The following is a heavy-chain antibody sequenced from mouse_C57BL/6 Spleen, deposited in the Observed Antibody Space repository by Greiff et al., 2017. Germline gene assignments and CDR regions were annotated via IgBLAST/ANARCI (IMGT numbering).Heavy chain of an antibody. CDR2: IDPSDSET. J-gene: IGHJ1*03. Sequence: QVQLQQPGAELVRPGSSVKLSCKASGYTFTSYWMHWVKQRPIQGLEWIGNIDPSDSETHYNQKFKDKATLTVDKSSSTAYMQLSSLTSEDSAVYYCASLTGTSYWYFDVWGTGTTVTVSS. CDR3: ASLTGTSYWYFDV. V-gene: IGHV1-52*01. D-gene: IGHD4-1*01. CDR1: GYTFTSYW.